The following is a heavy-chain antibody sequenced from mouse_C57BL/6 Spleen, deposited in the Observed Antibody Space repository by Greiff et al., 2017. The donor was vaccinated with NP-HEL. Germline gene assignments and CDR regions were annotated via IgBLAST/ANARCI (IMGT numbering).Heavy chain of an antibody. CDR1: GFTFSDYY. J-gene: IGHJ1*03. V-gene: IGHV5-16*01. CDR2: INYDGSST. Sequence: EVQLQESEGGLVQPGSSMKLSCTASGFTFSDYYMAWVRQVPEKGLEWVANINYDGSSTYYLDSLKSRFIISRDNAKNILYLQMSSLKSEDTATYYCARDRNYYGTPYFDVWGTGTTVTVSS. D-gene: IGHD1-1*01. CDR3: ARDRNYYGTPYFDV.